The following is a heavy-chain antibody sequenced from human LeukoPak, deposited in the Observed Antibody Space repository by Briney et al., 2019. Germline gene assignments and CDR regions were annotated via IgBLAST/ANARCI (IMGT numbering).Heavy chain of an antibody. Sequence: KTSETLSLTCTVSGGSISSHYWSWIRQPPGKGLEWIGEINHSGSTNYNPSLKSRVTISVDTSKNQFSLKLSSVTAADTAVYYCARRNLWLSIDYWGQGTLVTVSS. V-gene: IGHV4-34*01. CDR1: GGSISSHY. CDR2: INHSGST. D-gene: IGHD1-14*01. CDR3: ARRNLWLSIDY. J-gene: IGHJ4*02.